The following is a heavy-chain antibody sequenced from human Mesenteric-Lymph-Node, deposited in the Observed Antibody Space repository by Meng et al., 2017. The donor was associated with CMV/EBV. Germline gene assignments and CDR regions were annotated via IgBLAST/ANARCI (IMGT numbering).Heavy chain of an antibody. CDR2: ISYDGSNK. CDR3: ARVSSDSSSVSDWYFDL. V-gene: IGHV3-30*04. J-gene: IGHJ2*01. CDR1: GFTFSSYA. Sequence: GESLKISCAASGFTFSSYAMHWVRQAPGKGLEWVAVISYDGSNKYYADSVKGRFTISRDNSKNTLYLQMNSLRAEDTAVYYCARVSSDSSSVSDWYFDLWGRGTLVTVSS. D-gene: IGHD6-6*01.